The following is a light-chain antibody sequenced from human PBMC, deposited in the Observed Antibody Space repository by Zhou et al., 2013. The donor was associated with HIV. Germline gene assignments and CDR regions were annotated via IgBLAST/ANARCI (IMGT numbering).Light chain of an antibody. CDR3: QYYGDSSRT. Sequence: DVQLTQSPPTLSASVGDKVTITCRASRAFGPWLAWYQQKPGGAPKLLVYQASTLESRVPPRFSGRGSGAEFHLSIVSLQPEDFATYFCQYYGDSSRTFGRGTRVEMK. V-gene: IGKV1-5*03. CDR1: RAFGPW. J-gene: IGKJ4*02. CDR2: QAS.